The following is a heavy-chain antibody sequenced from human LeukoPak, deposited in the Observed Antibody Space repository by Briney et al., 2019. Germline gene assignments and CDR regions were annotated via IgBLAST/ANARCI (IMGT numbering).Heavy chain of an antibody. J-gene: IGHJ4*02. CDR2: IYPSGDST. D-gene: IGHD6-13*01. V-gene: IGHV3-23*01. Sequence: PGGSLRLSCAASGFTFSTYSMTWVRQGPGKGLEWVSSIYPSGDSTFYADSVKGRFTISRDNSKNTLYLQMSSLRAEDTAIYYCALNPPGSSWYIYFEYWGQGTLVTVSS. CDR3: ALNPPGSSWYIYFEY. CDR1: GFTFSTYS.